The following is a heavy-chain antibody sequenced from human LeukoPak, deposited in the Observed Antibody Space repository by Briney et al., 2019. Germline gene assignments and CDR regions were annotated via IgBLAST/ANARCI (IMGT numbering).Heavy chain of an antibody. D-gene: IGHD6-13*01. V-gene: IGHV4-34*01. CDR3: AREHELAAAGTELDY. CDR2: INHSGST. J-gene: IGHJ4*02. CDR1: GGSFSGYY. Sequence: PSETLSLTCAVYGGSFSGYYWSWIRQPPGKGLEWIGEINHSGSTNYNPSLKGRVTISVDTSKNQFSLKLSSVTAADTAVYYCAREHELAAAGTELDYWGQGTLVTVSS.